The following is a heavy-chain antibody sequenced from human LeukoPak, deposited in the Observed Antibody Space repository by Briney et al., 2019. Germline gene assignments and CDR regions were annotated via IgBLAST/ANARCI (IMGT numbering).Heavy chain of an antibody. J-gene: IGHJ4*02. CDR1: GFTFSSYA. D-gene: IGHD4-11*01. V-gene: IGHV3-23*01. CDR3: AKAGGGMTTVTPYDY. CDR2: ISGSGGST. Sequence: PGGSLRLSFAASGFTFSSYAMSWVRQAPGKGLEWVSAISGSGGSTYYADSVKGRFTISRDNSKNTLYLQMNSLRAEDTAVYYCAKAGGGMTTVTPYDYWGQGTLVTVSS.